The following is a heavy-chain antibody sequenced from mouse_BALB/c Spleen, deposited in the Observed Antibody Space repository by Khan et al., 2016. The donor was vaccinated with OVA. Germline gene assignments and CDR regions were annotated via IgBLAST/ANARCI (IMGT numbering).Heavy chain of an antibody. V-gene: IGHV9-3-1*01. CDR2: INTYTGEP. CDR1: GYTFTIYG. CDR3: ARVGYNGTMDY. J-gene: IGHJ4*01. Sequence: QIQLVQSGPELKKPGETVKISCKASGYTFTIYGMNWVRQAPGKDLKWMGWINTYTGEPTYADNFKGRFAFSLETSASTAYLTIHNLKNEDTGTYFCARVGYNGTMDYWGQGTSVTVSS. D-gene: IGHD2-14*01.